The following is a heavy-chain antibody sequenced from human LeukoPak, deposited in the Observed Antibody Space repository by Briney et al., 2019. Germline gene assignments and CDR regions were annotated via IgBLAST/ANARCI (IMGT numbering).Heavy chain of an antibody. J-gene: IGHJ4*02. CDR2: ISASGDST. CDR1: GFTFTSYA. CDR3: AKVPPSGFDY. V-gene: IGHV3-23*01. Sequence: GGSLRLSCAAYGFTFTSYAMSWVRQAPGKGLEWVSAISASGDSTYYADSVKGRFTISRDNSKNTLFLQMNSLRAEDAAMYYCAKVPPSGFDYWGQGTLVTVSS.